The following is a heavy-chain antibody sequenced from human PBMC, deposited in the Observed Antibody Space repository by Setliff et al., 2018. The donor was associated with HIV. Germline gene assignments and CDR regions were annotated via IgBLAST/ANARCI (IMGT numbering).Heavy chain of an antibody. Sequence: PGGSLRLSCAASGFTLSSYWMHWVRQAPGKGLVYVSHINGDGSTTTYADSVKGRFTISRDNAKNTLYLQMNSLRAEDTAFYYCVKGYDVLTANPDSWGQGTLVTVSS. CDR3: VKGYDVLTANPDS. CDR2: INGDGSTT. J-gene: IGHJ4*02. V-gene: IGHV3-74*01. D-gene: IGHD3-9*01. CDR1: GFTLSSYW.